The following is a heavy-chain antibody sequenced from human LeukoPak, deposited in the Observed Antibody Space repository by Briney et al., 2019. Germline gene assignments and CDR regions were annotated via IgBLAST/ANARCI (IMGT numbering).Heavy chain of an antibody. Sequence: PSETLSLTCTVSGGSISSGDYYWGWIRQPPGKGLEWIGSIYYSGSTYYNPSLKSRVTISVDTSKNQFSLKLSSVTAADTAVYYCARGWSIAAAGKEGMDVWGQGTTVTVSS. CDR2: IYYSGST. V-gene: IGHV4-39*07. D-gene: IGHD6-13*01. CDR3: ARGWSIAAAGKEGMDV. J-gene: IGHJ6*02. CDR1: GGSISSGDYY.